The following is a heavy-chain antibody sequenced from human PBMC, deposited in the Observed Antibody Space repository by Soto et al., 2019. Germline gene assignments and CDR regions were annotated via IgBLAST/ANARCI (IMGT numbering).Heavy chain of an antibody. J-gene: IGHJ4*01. CDR2: INYSGTT. D-gene: IGHD2-2*01. CDR3: ARLNIPYSTSSFDS. V-gene: IGHV4-39*01. Sequence: SETLSLTCRVSVDSITSRNYFWAWIRQPPGKGLEWVASINYSGTTSYNAHLKSRVVVSVDSSNNQFSLKLTSVTAADTALYFCARLNIPYSTSSFDSWGQGTLVTVSS. CDR1: VDSITSRNYF.